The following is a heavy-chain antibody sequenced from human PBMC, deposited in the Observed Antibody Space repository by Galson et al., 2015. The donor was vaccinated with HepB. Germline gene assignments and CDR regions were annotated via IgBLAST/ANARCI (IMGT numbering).Heavy chain of an antibody. Sequence: SLRLSCAASGFTFSSYAMSWVRQAPGKGLEWVSTISGSGGSTYYADSVKGRFTISRDNSKNTLNLQMNSVRVEDTAIYYCAKDWVIAADAHWGQGTLVTVSS. CDR1: GFTFSSYA. D-gene: IGHD6-13*01. CDR3: AKDWVIAADAH. J-gene: IGHJ4*02. CDR2: ISGSGGST. V-gene: IGHV3-23*01.